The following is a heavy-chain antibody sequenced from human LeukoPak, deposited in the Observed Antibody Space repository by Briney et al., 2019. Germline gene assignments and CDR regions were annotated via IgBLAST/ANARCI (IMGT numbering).Heavy chain of an antibody. CDR1: GYTFNSHG. CDR3: ARDPSNTSGWKTWFDP. V-gene: IGHV1-18*04. CDR2: ISAYNGDT. J-gene: IGHJ5*02. D-gene: IGHD6-19*01. Sequence: ASVKVSCKASGYTFNSHGISWVRPAPGQGLEWMGWISAYNGDTNYAQKFQSRVTLTTDRTTSTAYLEVRSLRSDDTAVYYCARDPSNTSGWKTWFDPWGQGTLVTVSS.